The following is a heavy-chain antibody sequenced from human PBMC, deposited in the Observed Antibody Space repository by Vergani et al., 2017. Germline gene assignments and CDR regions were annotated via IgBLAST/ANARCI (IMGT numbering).Heavy chain of an antibody. Sequence: QVQLVQSGAEVKKPGASVKVSCKASGYTFTSYGISWVRQAPGQGLEWIGWISAYNGNTNYAQKLQVRVIMTTDTSTSTAYMELRSLRSDDTAVYYCARGSVTAMDTGDYFDYWGQGTLVTVSS. CDR3: ARGSVTAMDTGDYFDY. V-gene: IGHV1-18*01. D-gene: IGHD5-18*01. CDR1: GYTFTSYG. J-gene: IGHJ4*02. CDR2: ISAYNGNT.